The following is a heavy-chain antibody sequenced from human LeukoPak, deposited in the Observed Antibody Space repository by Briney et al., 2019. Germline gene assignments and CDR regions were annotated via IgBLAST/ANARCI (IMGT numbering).Heavy chain of an antibody. Sequence: PSETLSLTCTVSGGSISSYYWNWIRQPPGKGLEWIGYIYYTGSTNYRPSLKSRVTISVDTSRNQFSLKLSSVTAADTAVYYCVRQDVAVITAATYYYGMDVWGQGTTVTVSS. CDR1: GGSISSYY. D-gene: IGHD2-2*01. V-gene: IGHV4-59*08. CDR3: VRQDVAVITAATYYYGMDV. CDR2: IYYTGST. J-gene: IGHJ6*02.